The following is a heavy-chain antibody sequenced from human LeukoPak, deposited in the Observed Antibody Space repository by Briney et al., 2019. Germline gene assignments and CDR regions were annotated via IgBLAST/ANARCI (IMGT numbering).Heavy chain of an antibody. Sequence: GGSLRLSCAASGLTFSLYSMNWFRKAPGKGLEWVSYITRGSSTTYYADSVRGRFTISRDNAKNSLFLQMNSLRAEDTAVYYCARDGGGDYWGQGTLVTVSS. D-gene: IGHD3-16*01. V-gene: IGHV3-48*01. CDR3: ARDGGGDY. CDR2: ITRGSSTT. CDR1: GLTFSLYS. J-gene: IGHJ4*02.